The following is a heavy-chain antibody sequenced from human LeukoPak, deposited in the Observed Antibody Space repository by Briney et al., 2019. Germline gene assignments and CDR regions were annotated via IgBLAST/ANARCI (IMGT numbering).Heavy chain of an antibody. J-gene: IGHJ4*02. CDR3: ARHYGSGTYPLDY. CDR2: IYYSGST. D-gene: IGHD3-10*01. Sequence: SETLSLTYTVSGGSISGYYWSWIRQPPGKGLEWIGYIYYSGSTNYNPSLESRVTISVGTSKNQFSLKLSSVTAADTAVYYCARHYGSGTYPLDYWGQGTLVTVSS. CDR1: GGSISGYY. V-gene: IGHV4-59*08.